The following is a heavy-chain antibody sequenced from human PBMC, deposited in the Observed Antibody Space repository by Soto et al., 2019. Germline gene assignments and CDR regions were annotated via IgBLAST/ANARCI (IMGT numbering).Heavy chain of an antibody. Sequence: SETLSLTCTVSGGSISSGDYYWSWIRQPPEKGLEWIGYIYYSGSTYYNPSLKSRVTISVDTSKNQFSLKLSSVTAADTAVYYCARFLEKHYYDSSGYYEDYWGQGTLVTVS. CDR3: ARFLEKHYYDSSGYYEDY. CDR2: IYYSGST. D-gene: IGHD3-22*01. J-gene: IGHJ4*02. CDR1: GGSISSGDYY. V-gene: IGHV4-30-4*01.